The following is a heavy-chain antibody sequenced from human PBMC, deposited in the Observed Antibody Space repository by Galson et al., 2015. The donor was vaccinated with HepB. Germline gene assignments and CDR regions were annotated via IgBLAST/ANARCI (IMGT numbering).Heavy chain of an antibody. V-gene: IGHV3-48*01. Sequence: SLRLSCAASGFTFSSYSMNWVRQAPGKGLEWVSYISSSSSTIYYADSVKGRFTISRDNAKNSLYLQMNSLRAEDTAVYYCARDIRRGSYGVGAFDIWGQGTMVTVSS. D-gene: IGHD1-26*01. CDR2: ISSSSSTI. CDR3: ARDIRRGSYGVGAFDI. CDR1: GFTFSSYS. J-gene: IGHJ3*02.